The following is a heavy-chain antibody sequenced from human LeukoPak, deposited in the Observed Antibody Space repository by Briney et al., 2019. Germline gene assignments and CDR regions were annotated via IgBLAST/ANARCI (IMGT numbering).Heavy chain of an antibody. CDR3: AKANWERPFDY. D-gene: IGHD1-26*01. CDR2: ISYDGSNK. J-gene: IGHJ4*02. V-gene: IGHV3-30*18. CDR1: GFTFSDYF. Sequence: GGSLRLSCAASGFTFSDYFMCWIRQAPGKGLEWVAVISYDGSNKYYADSVKGRFTISRDNSKNTLYLQMNSLRAEDTAVYYCAKANWERPFDYWGQGTLVTVSS.